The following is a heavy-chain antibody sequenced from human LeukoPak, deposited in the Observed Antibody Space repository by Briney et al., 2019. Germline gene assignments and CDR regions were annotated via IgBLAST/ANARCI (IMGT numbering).Heavy chain of an antibody. Sequence: PGGSLRLSCAASGFTFSSYGMHWVRQAPGKGLEWVAVIWYDGSNKYYADSVKGRFTISRDNSKNTLYLQMNSLRAEDTAVYYCARSYGGNRNWFDPWGQGTLVTVSS. D-gene: IGHD4-23*01. V-gene: IGHV3-33*01. J-gene: IGHJ5*02. CDR3: ARSYGGNRNWFDP. CDR2: IWYDGSNK. CDR1: GFTFSSYG.